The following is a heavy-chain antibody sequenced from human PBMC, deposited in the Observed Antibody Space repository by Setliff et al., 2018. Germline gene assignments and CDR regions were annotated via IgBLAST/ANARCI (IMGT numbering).Heavy chain of an antibody. J-gene: IGHJ3*01. Sequence: GESLKISCTGSGYSLITYWIGWVRQMPGKGLEWMGIIYPGDSDTRYSPSFQGQVTISADKSITTAYLQWSSLKASDTAIYYCTRHEDRNKCTSSSCYRENDAFDVWGQGAMVTVSS. D-gene: IGHD2-2*01. CDR3: TRHEDRNKCTSSSCYRENDAFDV. V-gene: IGHV5-51*01. CDR1: GYSLITYW. CDR2: IYPGDSDT.